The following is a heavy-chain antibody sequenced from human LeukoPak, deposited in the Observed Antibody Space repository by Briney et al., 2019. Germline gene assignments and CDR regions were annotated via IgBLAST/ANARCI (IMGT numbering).Heavy chain of an antibody. CDR2: MITSTNYI. V-gene: IGHV3-21*01. CDR1: GFTFSNYG. J-gene: IGHJ5*02. CDR3: AGPEGSGSHA. Sequence: GGSLRLSCVASGFTFSNYGMIWVRQVPGKGLERVSMITSTNYIYYANSVEGRFTISRDNSKNSLYLEMNSLRAEDTAVYYCAGPEGSGSHAWGQGTLVTVSS. D-gene: IGHD1-26*01.